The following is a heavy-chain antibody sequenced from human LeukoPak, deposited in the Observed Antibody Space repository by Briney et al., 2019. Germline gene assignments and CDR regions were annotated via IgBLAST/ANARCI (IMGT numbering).Heavy chain of an antibody. CDR2: FSGTSTN. V-gene: IGHV3-23*01. J-gene: IGHJ4*02. CDR3: ARGGIGWYGFDY. CDR1: GFTFSSYA. D-gene: IGHD6-19*01. Sequence: GGSLRLSCAASGFTFSSYAMSWVRQAPGKGLEWVSTFSGTSTNSYADAVKGRFTISRDNSKNTLYLQINTLRADDTAVFSCARGGIGWYGFDYWGQGTLVTVSS.